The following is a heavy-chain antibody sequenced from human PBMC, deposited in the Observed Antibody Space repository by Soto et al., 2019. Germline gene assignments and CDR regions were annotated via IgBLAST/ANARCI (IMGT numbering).Heavy chain of an antibody. CDR2: LWYDGNTK. CDR3: ARYAALRYFDWPDAFDI. J-gene: IGHJ3*02. V-gene: IGHV3-33*01. CDR1: GFTLASYG. Sequence: GGSLRLSCAASGFTLASYGMHWVRQAPGKGLEWVAVLWYDGNTKGYVESVKGRFTISRDNAKNSLYLQMNSLRAEDTAVYYCARYAALRYFDWPDAFDIWGQGTMVTVSS. D-gene: IGHD3-9*01.